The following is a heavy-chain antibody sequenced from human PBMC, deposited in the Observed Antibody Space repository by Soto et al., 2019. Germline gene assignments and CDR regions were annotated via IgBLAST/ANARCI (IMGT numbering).Heavy chain of an antibody. V-gene: IGHV1-69*12. CDR3: ARDLGSGYDPGDY. J-gene: IGHJ4*02. D-gene: IGHD5-12*01. CDR1: GDTFTHHV. Sequence: QVQLVQSGGEVKKPGSSVKASCKASGDTFTHHVFTWVRQAPGQGLEWLGGINSLFGTQTYSQRFQGRVTITADESTATSYMELSSLRSEDTAVYYCARDLGSGYDPGDYWGQGTLVTVSS. CDR2: INSLFGTQ.